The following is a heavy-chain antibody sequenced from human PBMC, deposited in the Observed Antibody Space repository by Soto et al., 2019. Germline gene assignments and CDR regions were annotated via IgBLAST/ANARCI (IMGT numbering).Heavy chain of an antibody. CDR3: ARNLPIVVVPAAMSPMENWFDP. V-gene: IGHV4-59*08. Sequence: SETVSLTCTVSGGSISSYYWSWIRQPPGKGLEWIGYIYYGGSTNYNPSLKSRVTISVDTSKNQFSLKLSSVTAADTAVYYCARNLPIVVVPAAMSPMENWFDPWGQGTLVTVSS. CDR1: GGSISSYY. J-gene: IGHJ5*02. CDR2: IYYGGST. D-gene: IGHD2-2*01.